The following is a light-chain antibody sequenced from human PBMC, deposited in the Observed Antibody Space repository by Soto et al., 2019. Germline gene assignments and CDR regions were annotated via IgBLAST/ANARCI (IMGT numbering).Light chain of an antibody. J-gene: IGKJ1*01. CDR1: QSINAH. Sequence: EVVMTQSPATLSVSPGERVTLSCRASQSINAHLAWYQQKPGQAPRLLIHGASTRATGIPARFSGSGFGTEFNLAISGLQCEDFAVYYCQQYNTWLWTFGQGTKVEIQ. V-gene: IGKV3-15*01. CDR2: GAS. CDR3: QQYNTWLWT.